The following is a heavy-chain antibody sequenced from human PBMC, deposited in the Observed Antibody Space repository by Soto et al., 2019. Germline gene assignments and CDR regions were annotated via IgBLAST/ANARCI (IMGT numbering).Heavy chain of an antibody. CDR1: GFTVSSNY. V-gene: IGHV3-53*01. CDR3: ARNLAGLTMIVDYYYGMDV. Sequence: GGSLRLSCAASGFTVSSNYMSWVRQAPGKGLEWVSVIYSGGSTYYADSVKGRFTISRDNSKNTLYLQMNSLRAEDTAVYYCARNLAGLTMIVDYYYGMDVWGQGTTVTVSS. D-gene: IGHD3-22*01. CDR2: IYSGGST. J-gene: IGHJ6*02.